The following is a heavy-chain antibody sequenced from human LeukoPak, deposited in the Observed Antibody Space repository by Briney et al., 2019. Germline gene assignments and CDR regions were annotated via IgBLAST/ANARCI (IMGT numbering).Heavy chain of an antibody. D-gene: IGHD4-17*01. J-gene: IGHJ6*02. CDR3: AIHKYRLNTVTISYYYYGMDV. CDR2: IYYSGST. V-gene: IGHV4-59*08. CDR1: GGSISSYY. Sequence: SETLPLTCTVSGGSISSYYWSWIRQPPGKGLEWIGYIYYSGSTNYNPSLKSRVTISVDTSKNQFSLKLSSVTAADTAVYYCAIHKYRLNTVTISYYYYGMDVWGQGTTVTVSS.